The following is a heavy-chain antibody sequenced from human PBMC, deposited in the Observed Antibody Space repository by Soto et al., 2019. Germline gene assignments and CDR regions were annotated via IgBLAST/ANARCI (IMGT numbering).Heavy chain of an antibody. Sequence: EVQLLESGGGLVHPGESLRLSCAASGFPFSSYALSWVRQAPEKGLEWVSAISGSGGSTYYADTVKGRFTISRDNYKNTQYQQMTSWRTEDTAEDDCVKDSITENLGHYWCDNWGKGTMVTVSS. CDR1: GFPFSSYA. V-gene: IGHV3-23*01. CDR3: VKDSITENLGHYWCDN. CDR2: ISGSGGST. D-gene: IGHD1-20*01. J-gene: IGHJ4*02.